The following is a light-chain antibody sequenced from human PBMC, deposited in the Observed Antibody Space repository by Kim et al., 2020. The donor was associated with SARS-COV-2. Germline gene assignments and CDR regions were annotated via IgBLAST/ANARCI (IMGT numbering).Light chain of an antibody. CDR2: GKN. J-gene: IGLJ2*01. Sequence: VALGQTVRITCQGDSLRSYYATWYQQKPGQAPILVIYGKNNRSSGIPDRFSGSSSGSTASLTITGTQAGDEADYYCNSRDSNDNVVFGGGTQLTVL. CDR1: SLRSYY. CDR3: NSRDSNDNVV. V-gene: IGLV3-19*01.